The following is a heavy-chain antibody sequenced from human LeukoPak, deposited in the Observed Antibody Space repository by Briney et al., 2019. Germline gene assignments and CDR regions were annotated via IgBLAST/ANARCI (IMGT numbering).Heavy chain of an antibody. Sequence: GGSLRLSCAASGFTFSSYAMHWVRQAPDKGLEWVAVISYDGSNKYYADSVKGRFTISRDNAKNSLYLQMNSLRAEGTAVYYCARGGDMVRGVITYFDYWGQGTLVTVSS. J-gene: IGHJ4*02. D-gene: IGHD3-10*01. CDR2: ISYDGSNK. CDR3: ARGGDMVRGVITYFDY. V-gene: IGHV3-30*04. CDR1: GFTFSSYA.